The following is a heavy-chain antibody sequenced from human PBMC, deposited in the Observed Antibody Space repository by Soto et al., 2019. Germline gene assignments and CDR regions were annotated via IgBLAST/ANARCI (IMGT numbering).Heavy chain of an antibody. CDR1: GFTFSSYS. Sequence: AGGSLRLSCAASGFTFSSYSMNWVRQAPGKGLECVSSISSSSSYIYYADSVKGRFTISRDNAKNSLYLQMNSLRAEDTAVYYCARDYCSGGSCYRGPFDYWGQGTLVTVYS. J-gene: IGHJ4*02. D-gene: IGHD2-15*01. CDR2: ISSSSSYI. V-gene: IGHV3-21*01. CDR3: ARDYCSGGSCYRGPFDY.